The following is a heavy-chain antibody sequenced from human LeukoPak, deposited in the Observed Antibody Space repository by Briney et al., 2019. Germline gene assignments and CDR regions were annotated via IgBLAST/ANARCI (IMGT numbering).Heavy chain of an antibody. CDR2: MNPNSGNT. Sequence: ASVKVSCKASGYTFTSYDINWVRQATGQGLEWMGWMNPNSGNTGYAQKFQGRVTITRNTSISTAYMELSSLRSEDTAVYYCARAPEYCGGDCYSSWFDPWGQGTLVTVSS. V-gene: IGHV1-8*01. D-gene: IGHD2-21*01. J-gene: IGHJ5*02. CDR1: GYTFTSYD. CDR3: ARAPEYCGGDCYSSWFDP.